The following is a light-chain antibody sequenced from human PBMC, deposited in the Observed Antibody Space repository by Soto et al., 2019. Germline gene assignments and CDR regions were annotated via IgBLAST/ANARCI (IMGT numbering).Light chain of an antibody. V-gene: IGLV2-14*01. CDR2: NVN. J-gene: IGLJ2*01. Sequence: QSALTQPASVSGSPGQSITISCTGTSSDVGAYNWVSWYQQHPGKAPKVLIYNVNYRPSGVSNRFSGSKSGNTASLTISGLQAEDEADYYCNSYTSKSMVVFGGGTQLTVL. CDR1: SSDVGAYNW. CDR3: NSYTSKSMVV.